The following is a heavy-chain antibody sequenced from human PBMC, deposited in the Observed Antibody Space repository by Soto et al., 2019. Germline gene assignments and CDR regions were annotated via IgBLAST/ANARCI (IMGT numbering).Heavy chain of an antibody. CDR3: ARSRSGAVADSLDF. V-gene: IGHV3-30*04. Sequence: VGSLRVCCEAAGGMCGGYAIRWVRQAPGKGLEWLAVISRDGSNRYYLDSVKGRFTISRDNSKNTLYLQMNSLREADTALYYCARSRSGAVADSLDFWRQGTLVTSPQ. D-gene: IGHD3-10*01. CDR2: ISRDGSNR. J-gene: IGHJ4*02. CDR1: GGMCGGYA.